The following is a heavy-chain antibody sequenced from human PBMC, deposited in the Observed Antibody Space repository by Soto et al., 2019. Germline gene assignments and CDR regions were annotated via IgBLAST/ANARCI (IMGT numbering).Heavy chain of an antibody. D-gene: IGHD3-3*01. CDR1: GGSFSGYY. V-gene: IGHV4-34*01. Sequence: PSETLSLTCAVYGGSFSGYYWSWIRQPPGKGLEWIGEFNHSGSTNYNTSLKSRVTISVDTSKNQFSLKLSSVSAAYTALYYCARDAYYEFWSGYSRWFDPWGQGTLVTVSS. J-gene: IGHJ5*02. CDR2: FNHSGST. CDR3: ARDAYYEFWSGYSRWFDP.